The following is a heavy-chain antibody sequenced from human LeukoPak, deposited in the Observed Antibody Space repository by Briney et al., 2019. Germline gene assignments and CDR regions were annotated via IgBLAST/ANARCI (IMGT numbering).Heavy chain of an antibody. CDR1: GGSFSGYY. V-gene: IGHV4-34*01. CDR2: INHSGST. D-gene: IGHD1-26*01. CDR3: ARRRRGGSYFAYWFDP. Sequence: SETLSLTCAVYGGSFSGYYWSWIRQPPGKGLEWIGEINHSGSTNYNPSLKSRVTISVDTSKNQFSLKLSSVTAADTAVYYCARRRRGGSYFAYWFDPWGQGTLITVSS. J-gene: IGHJ5*02.